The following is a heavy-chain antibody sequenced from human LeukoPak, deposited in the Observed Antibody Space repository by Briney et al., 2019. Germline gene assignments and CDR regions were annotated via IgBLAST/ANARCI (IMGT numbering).Heavy chain of an antibody. D-gene: IGHD3-3*01. CDR2: IWYDGSNK. CDR3: ANDEGSYDFWSGYPDY. CDR1: GFTFSSYG. V-gene: IGHV3-33*06. J-gene: IGHJ4*02. Sequence: PGRSLRLSCAASGFTFSSYGMHWVRQAPGKGLEWVADIWYDGSNKYYADSVKGRFTISRDNSKNTLYLQMISLRAEDTAVYYCANDEGSYDFWSGYPDYWGQGTLVTVSS.